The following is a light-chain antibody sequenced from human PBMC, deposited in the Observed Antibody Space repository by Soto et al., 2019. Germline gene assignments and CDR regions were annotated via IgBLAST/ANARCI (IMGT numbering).Light chain of an antibody. CDR1: SSDVGGYNY. J-gene: IGLJ2*01. Sequence: QSVLTQPASVSGSPGQSITISCTGTSSDVGGYNYVSWYQQHPGKAPKVMIFDVSNRPSGISNRFSGSKSANTASLTISGLQAEDEAHYYCSSYTTSSTMVFGGGTKLTVL. V-gene: IGLV2-14*01. CDR3: SSYTTSSTMV. CDR2: DVS.